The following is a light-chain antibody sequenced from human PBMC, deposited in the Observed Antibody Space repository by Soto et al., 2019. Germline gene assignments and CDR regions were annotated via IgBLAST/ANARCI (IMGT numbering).Light chain of an antibody. CDR2: DAS. Sequence: EIVLTQSPATLSLSPGEIATLSCRASQSVRNYLAWYQQKPGQAPRLLIYDASNRATGIPARFSGSGSGTDFTLTISSLEPEDFAVYYCHQRINWPPITFGQGTRLEIK. J-gene: IGKJ5*01. CDR1: QSVRNY. V-gene: IGKV3-11*01. CDR3: HQRINWPPIT.